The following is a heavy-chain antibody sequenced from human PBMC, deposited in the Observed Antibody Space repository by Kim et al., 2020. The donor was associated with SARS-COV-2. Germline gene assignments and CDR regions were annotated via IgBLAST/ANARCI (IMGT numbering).Heavy chain of an antibody. CDR2: IYYSGST. V-gene: IGHV4-39*01. Sequence: TSSSSYYWGWIRQPPGKGLEWIGSIYYSGSTYYNPSLKSRVTISVDTSKNQFSLKLSSVTAADTAVYYCARQIRTLRFNWYFDLWGRGTLAT. D-gene: IGHD4-17*01. CDR1: TSSSSYY. CDR3: ARQIRTLRFNWYFDL. J-gene: IGHJ2*01.